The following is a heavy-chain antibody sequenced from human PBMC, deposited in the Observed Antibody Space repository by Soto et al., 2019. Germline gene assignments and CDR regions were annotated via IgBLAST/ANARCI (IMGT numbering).Heavy chain of an antibody. CDR1: GGSISSYY. CDR3: ARESRSWYGSIWDY. D-gene: IGHD6-13*01. Sequence: QVQLQESGPGLVKPSETLSLTCTVSGGSISSYYWSWIRQPPGKGLEWIGYIYFIGGTNYNPSLKSRVTISVDTSKNQVSLKLSSVTAADTAVYYCARESRSWYGSIWDYWGQGTLVTVSS. CDR2: IYFIGGT. J-gene: IGHJ4*02. V-gene: IGHV4-59*12.